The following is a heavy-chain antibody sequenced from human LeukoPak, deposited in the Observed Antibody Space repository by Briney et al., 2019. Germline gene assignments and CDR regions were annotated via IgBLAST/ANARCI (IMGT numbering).Heavy chain of an antibody. Sequence: PGGSLRLSCAASGFTFDYYAMHWVRQAPGKGLGWVSLISGDGGSTYYADSVKGRFTISRDNSKNSLYLQMNSLRTEDTALYYCAKTSTNYYDSSEFGYWGQGTLVTVSS. J-gene: IGHJ4*02. CDR3: AKTSTNYYDSSEFGY. V-gene: IGHV3-43*02. CDR2: ISGDGGST. CDR1: GFTFDYYA. D-gene: IGHD3-22*01.